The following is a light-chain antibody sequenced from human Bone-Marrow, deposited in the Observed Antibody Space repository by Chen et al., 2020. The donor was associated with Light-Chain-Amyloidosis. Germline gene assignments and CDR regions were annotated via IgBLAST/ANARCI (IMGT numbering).Light chain of an antibody. CDR2: EDD. J-gene: IGLJ3*02. Sequence: NFMLTQPHSVSESPGKTVSISCTRSSGSIATNYVQWYQQRPGSSPTTVIYEDDQRHSGVPDRFSGSIDRSSNSASLTISGLKTEDEADYYCQSYQGSSQGVFGGGTKLTVL. CDR3: QSYQGSSQGV. V-gene: IGLV6-57*01. CDR1: SGSIATNY.